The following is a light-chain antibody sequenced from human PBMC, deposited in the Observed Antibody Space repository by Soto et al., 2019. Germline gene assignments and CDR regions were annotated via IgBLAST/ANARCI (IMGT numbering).Light chain of an antibody. CDR3: MQATHFPRT. V-gene: IGKV2-24*01. J-gene: IGKJ2*01. CDR1: QSLVHSNGDTY. CDR2: KIS. Sequence: DFVLTQTPLSLPVTLGQPASISCRSSQSLVHSNGDTYANWLQQRPGQPPRLLIYKISNRVSGVPDRFSGDGAGTDFTLRISRVEADDVGVYYCMQATHFPRTFGQGTKLEI.